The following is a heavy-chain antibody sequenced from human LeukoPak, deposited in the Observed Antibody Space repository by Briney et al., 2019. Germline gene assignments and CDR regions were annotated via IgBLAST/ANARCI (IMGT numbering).Heavy chain of an antibody. CDR2: ISAYNGNT. V-gene: IGHV1-18*01. J-gene: IGHJ3*02. D-gene: IGHD2-2*02. Sequence: ASVKVSCKASGYTFTSYGISWVRQAPGQGLEWMGWISAYNGNTNYAQKLQGRVTMTTDTSTSTAYMELRSLRSDDTAVYYCATGGYCSSTSCYTGAFDIWGQGTMVTVSS. CDR1: GYTFTSYG. CDR3: ATGGYCSSTSCYTGAFDI.